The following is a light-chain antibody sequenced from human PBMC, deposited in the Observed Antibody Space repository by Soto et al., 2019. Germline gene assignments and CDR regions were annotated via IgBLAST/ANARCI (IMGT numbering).Light chain of an antibody. J-gene: IGKJ1*01. CDR3: QEYNSFSTWT. V-gene: IGKV1-16*01. Sequence: DIQMTQSPSSLSASVGDRVTITCQASQDISNYLNWYQKKPGKAPKVLIWNASTLQRGVPSRFSSSGSGTEFTLTIRSLQPDDFATYYCQEYNSFSTWTFGQGTKVEIK. CDR1: QDISNY. CDR2: NAS.